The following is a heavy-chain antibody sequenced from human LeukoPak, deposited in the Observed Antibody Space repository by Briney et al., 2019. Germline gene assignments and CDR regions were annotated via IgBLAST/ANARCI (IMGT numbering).Heavy chain of an antibody. CDR2: INHSGST. CDR1: GGSFSGYY. J-gene: IGHJ4*02. D-gene: IGHD6-13*01. Sequence: SETLSLTCAVYGGSFSGYYWSWIRQPPGKGLEWIGEINHSGSTNYNPSLKSRVTISVDTSKNQFSLKLSSVTAADTAVYYCARDSISSWYSFPGEYFDYLGQGTLVTVSS. V-gene: IGHV4-34*01. CDR3: ARDSISSWYSFPGEYFDY.